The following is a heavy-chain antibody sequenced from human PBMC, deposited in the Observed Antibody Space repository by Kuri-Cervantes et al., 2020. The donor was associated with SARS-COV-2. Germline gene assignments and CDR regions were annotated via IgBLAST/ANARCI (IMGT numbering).Heavy chain of an antibody. D-gene: IGHD5-18*01. CDR2: IKSKTDGGTT. CDR3: TTDVKEGYSYGEAYYYYYGMDV. CDR1: GFTFSNAW. J-gene: IGHJ6*02. Sequence: GGSLRLSCAASGFTFSNAWMSWVRQAPGKGLEWVGRIKSKTDGGTTDYAAPVKGRFTISRDDSKNTLYLQMNSLKTEDTAVYYCTTDVKEGYSYGEAYYYYYGMDVWGQGTTVTVSS. V-gene: IGHV3-15*01.